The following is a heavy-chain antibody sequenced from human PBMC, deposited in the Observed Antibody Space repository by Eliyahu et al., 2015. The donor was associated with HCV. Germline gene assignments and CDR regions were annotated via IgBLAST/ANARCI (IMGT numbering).Heavy chain of an antibody. Sequence: EXQLVESGGGLVQPGRSLRLSXAASGFTFDDYAXHWVRQAPGKGLEWVSGISWNSGSIGYADSVKGRFTISRDNAKNSLYLQMNSLRAEDTALYYCAKAGCSSTSCNFDYWGQGTLVTVSS. CDR1: GFTFDDYA. CDR3: AKAGCSSTSCNFDY. V-gene: IGHV3-9*01. D-gene: IGHD2-2*01. J-gene: IGHJ4*02. CDR2: ISWNSGSI.